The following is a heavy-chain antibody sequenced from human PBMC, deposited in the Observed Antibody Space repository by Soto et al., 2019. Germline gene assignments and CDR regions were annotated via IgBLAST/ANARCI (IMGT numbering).Heavy chain of an antibody. Sequence: QVQLVQSRAEVKKPGASVKVSCKASGYTFTSYGISWVRQAPGQGLEWMGWISAYNGNTNYAQKLQGRVTMTTDTSTSTAYMELRSLRSDDTAVYYCARDRVTMVRGVTIYYYYGMDVWGQGTTVTVSS. CDR3: ARDRVTMVRGVTIYYYYGMDV. J-gene: IGHJ6*02. V-gene: IGHV1-18*01. CDR2: ISAYNGNT. D-gene: IGHD3-10*01. CDR1: GYTFTSYG.